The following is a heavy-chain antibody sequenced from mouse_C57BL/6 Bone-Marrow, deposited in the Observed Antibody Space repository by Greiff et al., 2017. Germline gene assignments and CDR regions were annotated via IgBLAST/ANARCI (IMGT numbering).Heavy chain of an antibody. Sequence: VQLQQSGSELRSPGSSVKLSCKDFDSEVFPIAYMSWVRQKPGHGFEWIGGILPSIGRTIYGEKFEDKATLDADTLSNTAYLELNSLTSEDSAIYYCARNYYGSRGYYAMDYWGQGTSVTVSS. D-gene: IGHD1-1*01. CDR3: ARNYYGSRGYYAMDY. CDR1: DSEVFPIAY. CDR2: ILPSIGRT. V-gene: IGHV15-2*01. J-gene: IGHJ4*01.